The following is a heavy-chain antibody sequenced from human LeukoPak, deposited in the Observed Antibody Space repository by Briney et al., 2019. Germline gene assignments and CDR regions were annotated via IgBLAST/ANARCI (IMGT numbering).Heavy chain of an antibody. CDR2: ISSGSSSI. J-gene: IGHJ1*01. Sequence: GGSLRLSCVGSGFTSIAYALTWARQAPGKGLEWVSYISSGSSSIYYADSVKGRFTISRDNAENSLYLQMNSLRDEDTAVYYCARGSASAPTSTE. V-gene: IGHV3-48*02. CDR3: ARGSASAPTSTE. CDR1: GFTSIAYA. D-gene: IGHD3-3*01.